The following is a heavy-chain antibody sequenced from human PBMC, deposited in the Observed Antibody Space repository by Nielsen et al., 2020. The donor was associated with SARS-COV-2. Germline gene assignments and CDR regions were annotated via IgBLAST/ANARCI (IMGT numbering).Heavy chain of an antibody. D-gene: IGHD1-1*01. V-gene: IGHV7-4-1*02. CDR1: GYTFTSYA. CDR3: ARSWTGTTLGI. Sequence: ASVKVSCKASGYTFTSYAMNWVRQAPGQGPEWMGWINTNTGDPTYAQGFAGRFVFSLDTSVSTAYLQINSLKAEDTAVYYCARSWTGTTLGIWGQGTMVTVSS. CDR2: INTNTGDP. J-gene: IGHJ3*02.